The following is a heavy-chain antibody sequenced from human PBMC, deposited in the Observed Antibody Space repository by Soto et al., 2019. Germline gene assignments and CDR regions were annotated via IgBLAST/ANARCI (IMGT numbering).Heavy chain of an antibody. J-gene: IGHJ4*02. Sequence: VESLRISCNGPGNSFTKFWIGWVLQMPGKGLEWMGLIYPGDSDTTYAPSFQGQVTISADKSTGTAYLQWSSLKASDTAMHFCARLYSSRWWGDYWGQGTLVTVSS. CDR1: GNSFTKFW. D-gene: IGHD6-13*01. CDR2: IYPGDSDT. V-gene: IGHV5-51*01. CDR3: ARLYSSRWWGDY.